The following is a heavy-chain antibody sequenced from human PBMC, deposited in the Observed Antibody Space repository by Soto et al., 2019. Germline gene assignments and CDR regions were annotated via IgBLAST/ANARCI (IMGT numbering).Heavy chain of an antibody. V-gene: IGHV1-8*01. D-gene: IGHD6-13*01. CDR1: GYTFTSYD. CDR2: MNPNSGNT. J-gene: IGHJ6*01. Sequence: ASVKVSCKASGYTFTSYDINWVRQATGQGLEWMGWMNPNSGNTGYAQKFQGRVTMTRNTSISTAYMELSSLRSEDTAVYYCARSVAAAGSEYYYYYYGMDVWGHGTTVTVS. CDR3: ARSVAAAGSEYYYYYYGMDV.